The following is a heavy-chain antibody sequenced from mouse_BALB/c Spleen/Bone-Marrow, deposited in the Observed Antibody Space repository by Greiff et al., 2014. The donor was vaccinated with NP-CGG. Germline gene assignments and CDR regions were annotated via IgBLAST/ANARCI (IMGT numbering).Heavy chain of an antibody. V-gene: IGHV14-4*02. Sequence: VQLQQSGAELVRSGASAKLSCTASGFNIKDYYIHWVKQRPEQGLEWIGWIDPENGDTEYAPKFQGKATMTADTSSNTAYLQLSSLTSVDTAVYYCSDGNFYALDYWGQGTSVTVSS. CDR1: GFNIKDYY. J-gene: IGHJ4*01. CDR3: SDGNFYALDY. CDR2: IDPENGDT. D-gene: IGHD2-1*01.